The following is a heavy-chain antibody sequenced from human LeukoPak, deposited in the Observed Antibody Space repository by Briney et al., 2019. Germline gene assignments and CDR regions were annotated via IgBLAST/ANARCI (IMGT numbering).Heavy chain of an antibody. V-gene: IGHV4-4*07. D-gene: IGHD6-19*01. CDR1: GGSTSSYY. J-gene: IGHJ3*02. Sequence: PSETLSLTCTVSGGSTSSYYWSWIRQPAGKGLEWIGRIYTSGSTNYNPSLKSRVTMSVDTSKNQFSLKLSSVTAADTAVYYCARAVPQWLVPSYAFDIWGQGTMVTVSS. CDR3: ARAVPQWLVPSYAFDI. CDR2: IYTSGST.